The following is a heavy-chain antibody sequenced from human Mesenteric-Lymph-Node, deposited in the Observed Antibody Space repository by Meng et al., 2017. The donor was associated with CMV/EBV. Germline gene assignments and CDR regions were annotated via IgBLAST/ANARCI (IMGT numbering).Heavy chain of an antibody. J-gene: IGHJ6*02. Sequence: SETLSLTCAVYGGSFSGYYWSWIRQPPGKGLEWIGEINHSGSTNYNPSLKSRVTISVDTSKNQFSLKLSSVTAADTAVYYCARVFALQLYYYGMDVWGQGTTVTVSS. CDR3: ARVFALQLYYYGMDV. D-gene: IGHD4-11*01. CDR1: GGSFSGYY. CDR2: INHSGST. V-gene: IGHV4-34*01.